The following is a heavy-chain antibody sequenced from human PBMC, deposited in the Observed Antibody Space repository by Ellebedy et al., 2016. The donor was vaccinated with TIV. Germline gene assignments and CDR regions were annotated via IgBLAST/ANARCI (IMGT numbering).Heavy chain of an antibody. J-gene: IGHJ4*02. Sequence: GESLKISCAASGFSFSSQWMSWVRQAPGKGLEWVAEITPDGSKKYYLDSVKGRFTVSRDNPTNSLYLQTNSLTVEDTAVYYCASSHAGWGQGTLVTVSS. CDR1: GFSFSSQW. CDR3: ASSHAG. CDR2: ITPDGSKK. V-gene: IGHV3-7*01.